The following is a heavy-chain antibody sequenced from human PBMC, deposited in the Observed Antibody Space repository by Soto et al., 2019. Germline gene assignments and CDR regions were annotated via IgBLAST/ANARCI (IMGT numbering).Heavy chain of an antibody. D-gene: IGHD1-7*01. CDR3: ARVVSGTMVDN. V-gene: IGHV3-48*03. Sequence: GGSLRLSCAASGFTFSSYEMNWVRQAPGKGLEWLSFISTGGDTIYYADSGKGRFTVSRDNAKKSLYLQMNSLRVEDTAVYYCARVVSGTMVDNWGQGTLVTVSS. CDR2: ISTGGDTI. J-gene: IGHJ4*02. CDR1: GFTFSSYE.